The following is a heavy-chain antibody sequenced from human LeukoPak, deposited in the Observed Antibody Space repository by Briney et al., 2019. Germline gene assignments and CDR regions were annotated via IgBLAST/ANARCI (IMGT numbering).Heavy chain of an antibody. CDR1: GFMFSNHA. CDR3: AKDGFDYYDSSGYYYFDY. V-gene: IGHV3-23*01. CDR2: ISTRGGGI. Sequence: GGSLRLSCAASGFMFSNHAMSWVRQAPGKGLEWVSGISTRGGGIYYADSVKGRFTISRDNSKNTLYLQMKSLRAEDKAVYYCAKDGFDYYDSSGYYYFDYWGQGTLVTVSS. J-gene: IGHJ4*02. D-gene: IGHD3-22*01.